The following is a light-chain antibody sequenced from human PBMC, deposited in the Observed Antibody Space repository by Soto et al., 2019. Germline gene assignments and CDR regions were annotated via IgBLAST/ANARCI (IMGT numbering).Light chain of an antibody. V-gene: IGLV2-14*01. Sequence: QSVLTQPASVSGSPGQSITISCTGTTNDVGSYQYVSWYQHHPGKAPKLLIYEVSNRPSGLSSRFSGSKSGNTASLTISGLQAEDEADYYCSSYTSTTTLGFGGGTKVTVL. CDR3: SSYTSTTTLG. J-gene: IGLJ3*02. CDR2: EVS. CDR1: TNDVGSYQY.